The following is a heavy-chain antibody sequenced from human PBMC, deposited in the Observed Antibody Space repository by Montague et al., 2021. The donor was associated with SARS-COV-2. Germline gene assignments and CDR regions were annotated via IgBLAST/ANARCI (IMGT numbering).Heavy chain of an antibody. CDR1: GGSITDRTYY. CDR3: ARGKEDFFMTVVVVTAASYYFDS. D-gene: IGHD3-22*01. V-gene: IGHV4-39*01. CDR2: INYSGTT. J-gene: IGHJ4*02. Sequence: SETLSLTCSVSGGSITDRTYYWGCIRQSPGKGLEWIGAINYSGTTYYNPSLKSRVTISLDTAKNQFSLRLTSVTAADTATYFCARGKEDFFMTVVVVTAASYYFDSWGQGTLVTVSS.